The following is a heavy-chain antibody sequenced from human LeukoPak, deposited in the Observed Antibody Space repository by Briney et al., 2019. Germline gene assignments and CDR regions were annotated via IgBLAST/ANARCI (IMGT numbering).Heavy chain of an antibody. J-gene: IGHJ4*02. Sequence: ATVKVSCKASGYTFTGYYMHWVRQAPGQGLEWVGWINPNSGGTNYAQKFQGRVTMTRDTSISTAYMELSRLRSDDTAVYYCARVSYGSGSYSLLFDYWGQGTQVTVSS. CDR2: INPNSGGT. CDR3: ARVSYGSGSYSLLFDY. CDR1: GYTFTGYY. V-gene: IGHV1-2*02. D-gene: IGHD3-10*01.